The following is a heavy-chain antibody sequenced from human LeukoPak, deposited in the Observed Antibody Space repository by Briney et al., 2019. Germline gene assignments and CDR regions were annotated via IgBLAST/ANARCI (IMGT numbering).Heavy chain of an antibody. CDR3: AKMGPYYYDSSGYWNYYYYYMDV. D-gene: IGHD3-22*01. CDR2: IWYDGSNK. J-gene: IGHJ6*03. CDR1: GFTFSSYG. V-gene: IGHV3-33*06. Sequence: QPGRSLRLSYAASGFTFSSYGMHWVRQAPGKGLEWVAVIWYDGSNKYYADSVKGRFTISRDNSKNTLYLQMNSLRAEDTAVYYCAKMGPYYYDSSGYWNYYYYYMDVWGKGTTVTVSS.